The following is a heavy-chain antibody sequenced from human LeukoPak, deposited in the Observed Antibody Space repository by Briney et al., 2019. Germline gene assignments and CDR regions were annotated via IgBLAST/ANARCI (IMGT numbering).Heavy chain of an antibody. CDR3: ARRNILTEGEAFDI. V-gene: IGHV4-59*08. CDR1: GGSISSYY. Sequence: PSETLSLTCTVSGGSISSYYWTWIRQPPGKGLEWIGYIYNSRSTNYNPSLKSRVNILVDASKNQFSLKLNSVTAADTAVYYCARRNILTEGEAFDIWGQGTMVTVSS. D-gene: IGHD3-9*01. J-gene: IGHJ3*02. CDR2: IYNSRST.